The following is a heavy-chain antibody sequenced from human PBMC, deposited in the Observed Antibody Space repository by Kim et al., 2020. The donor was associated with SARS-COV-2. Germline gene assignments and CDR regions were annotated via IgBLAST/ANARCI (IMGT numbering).Heavy chain of an antibody. Sequence: KCQGRVSMTRDTSTSTVYMELSSLRSEDTAVYYCARGYDFWSGYYLTFDYWGQGTLVTVSS. D-gene: IGHD3-3*01. V-gene: IGHV1-46*01. J-gene: IGHJ4*02. CDR3: ARGYDFWSGYYLTFDY.